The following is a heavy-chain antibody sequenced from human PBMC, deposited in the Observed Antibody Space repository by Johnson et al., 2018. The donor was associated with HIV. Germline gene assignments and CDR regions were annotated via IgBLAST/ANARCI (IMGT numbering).Heavy chain of an antibody. CDR1: GFTFSTYA. D-gene: IGHD5-24*01. J-gene: IGHJ3*02. V-gene: IGHV3-30*04. CDR2: ISYDGSNK. Sequence: QVQLVESGGGVVQPGRSLRLSCAASGFTFSTYAMHWVRQAPGKGLEWVAAISYDGSNKYYADSVKGRFTISRDNSKNTLYLQMNSLRPEDTAVYYCARYGYRPEAAFDIWGQGTMVTVSS. CDR3: ARYGYRPEAAFDI.